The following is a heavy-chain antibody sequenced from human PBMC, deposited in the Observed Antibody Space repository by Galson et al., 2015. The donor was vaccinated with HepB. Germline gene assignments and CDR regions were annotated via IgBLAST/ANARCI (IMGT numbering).Heavy chain of an antibody. V-gene: IGHV3-33*01. J-gene: IGHJ6*02. CDR2: IWYDGSNK. Sequence: SSYGMHWVRQAPGKGLEWVAVIWYDGSNKYYADSVKGRFTISRDNSKNTLYLQMNSLRAEDTAVYYCARDTLSTAGLYYYYYYGMDVWGQGTTVTVSS. CDR3: ARDTLSTAGLYYYYYYGMDV. D-gene: IGHD6-13*01. CDR1: SSYG.